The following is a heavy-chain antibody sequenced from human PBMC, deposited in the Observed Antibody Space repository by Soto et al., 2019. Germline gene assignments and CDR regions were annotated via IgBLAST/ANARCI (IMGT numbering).Heavy chain of an antibody. D-gene: IGHD4-17*01. J-gene: IGHJ4*02. CDR3: GGQDYGAKGYYFEN. CDR1: IAPISGRGPT. CDR2: IYYIGNT. V-gene: IGHV4-39*01. Sequence: QLQLQESGSGLVKPSKPLSPPAIAPIAPISGRGPTWAGFRKTPGKGLEWIGSIYYIGNTYYNPSLKSRVTISIDTSKTQFSLKMNSVTAADTAVYFCGGQDYGAKGYYFENWGQGALVTVSS.